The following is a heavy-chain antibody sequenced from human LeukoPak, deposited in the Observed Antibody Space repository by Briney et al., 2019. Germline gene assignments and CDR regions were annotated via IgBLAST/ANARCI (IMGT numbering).Heavy chain of an antibody. CDR1: GFTFSSYW. CDR3: ARDFSGIAVAGHPGNQNWFDP. Sequence: PGGSLRLSCAASGFTFSSYWMSWVRQAPGKGLEWVANIKQDGSEKYYVDSVKGRFTISRDNAKNSLYLQMNSLRAEDTAVYYCARDFSGIAVAGHPGNQNWFDPWGQGTLVTVSS. V-gene: IGHV3-7*01. D-gene: IGHD6-19*01. J-gene: IGHJ5*02. CDR2: IKQDGSEK.